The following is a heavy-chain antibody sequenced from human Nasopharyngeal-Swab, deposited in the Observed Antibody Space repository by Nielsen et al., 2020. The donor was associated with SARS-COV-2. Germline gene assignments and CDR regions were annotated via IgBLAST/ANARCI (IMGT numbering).Heavy chain of an antibody. D-gene: IGHD1-1*01. CDR1: GGTFSSYA. Sequence: SVKVSCKASGGTFSSYAISWVRQAPGQGLEWMGGIIPIFGTANYAQKFQGRVTITADESTSTAYMELSSLTSEDTAVYYCARDGYGNGAFDIWGQGTMVTVSS. V-gene: IGHV1-69*13. CDR2: IIPIFGTA. CDR3: ARDGYGNGAFDI. J-gene: IGHJ3*02.